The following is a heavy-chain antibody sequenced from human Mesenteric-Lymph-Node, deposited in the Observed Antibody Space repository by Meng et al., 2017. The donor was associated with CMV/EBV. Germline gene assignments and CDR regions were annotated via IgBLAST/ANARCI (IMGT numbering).Heavy chain of an antibody. J-gene: IGHJ4*02. CDR3: AREGLIPVAAPFDY. Sequence: GESLKISCAASGFTFSSYAMHWVRQAPGKGLEWVAVISYDGSNKYYADSVKGRFTISRDNSKNTLYLQMNSLRAEDTAVYYCAREGLIPVAAPFDYWGQGTLVTVSS. D-gene: IGHD2-2*01. CDR2: ISYDGSNK. V-gene: IGHV3-30*04. CDR1: GFTFSSYA.